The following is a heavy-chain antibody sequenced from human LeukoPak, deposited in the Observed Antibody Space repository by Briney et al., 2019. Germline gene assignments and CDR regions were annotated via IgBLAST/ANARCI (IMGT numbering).Heavy chain of an antibody. D-gene: IGHD6-13*01. J-gene: IGHJ3*02. CDR1: GGSISSYY. CDR2: IYYSGST. Sequence: SETLSLTCTVSGGSISSYYWSWIRQPPGKGLEWIGYIYYSGSTNYNPSLKSRVTISVDTSKNQFSLKLSSVTAADTAVYYCARGYQTSSSWSRGAFDIWGQGTMVTVSS. V-gene: IGHV4-59*01. CDR3: ARGYQTSSSWSRGAFDI.